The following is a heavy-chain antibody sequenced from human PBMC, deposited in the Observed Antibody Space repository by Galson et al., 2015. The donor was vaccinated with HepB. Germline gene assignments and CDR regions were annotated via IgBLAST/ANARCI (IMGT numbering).Heavy chain of an antibody. CDR1: GGSISSSDYY. D-gene: IGHD2-2*01. V-gene: IGHV4-30-4*01. Sequence: TLSLTCTVSGGSISSSDYYWSWIRQSPGKGLEWIAYIYFSGATYYNPSLKSRVSMSVDTSKNQFSLRLNSVTAADTAVYYCARDPVLPAASIYYYYFMDVWGKGTTVIVSS. J-gene: IGHJ6*03. CDR3: ARDPVLPAASIYYYYFMDV. CDR2: IYFSGAT.